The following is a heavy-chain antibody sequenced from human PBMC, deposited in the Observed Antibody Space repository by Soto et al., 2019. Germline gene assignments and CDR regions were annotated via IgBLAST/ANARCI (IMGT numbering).Heavy chain of an antibody. CDR2: MNPKSGHT. Sequence: ASVKVSCKASGYSFSDYSINCVLQSPGQGLDWMGWMNPKSGHTAHAQKIQGRVTLTRDTSINTVYMELSSLTSGDTAVYFCARRIPDGKFDSWGQGTQVTVSS. CDR3: ARRIPDGKFDS. CDR1: GYSFSDYS. V-gene: IGHV1-8*01. D-gene: IGHD1-1*01. J-gene: IGHJ4*02.